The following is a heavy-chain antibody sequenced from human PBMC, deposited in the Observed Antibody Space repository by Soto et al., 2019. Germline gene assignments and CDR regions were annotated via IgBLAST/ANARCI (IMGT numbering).Heavy chain of an antibody. CDR3: AREVAARYYYYYGMDV. CDR1: GDSVSSNSAA. Sequence: SQTLSLTCAISGDSVSSNSAAWNWIRQSPSRGLEWLGRTYYRSKWYNDYAVSVKSRITVNPDTSKNQFSLQLNSVTPEDTAAYYCAREVAARYYYYYGMDVWGQGTTVTVSS. CDR2: TYYRSKWYN. J-gene: IGHJ6*02. D-gene: IGHD6-6*01. V-gene: IGHV6-1*01.